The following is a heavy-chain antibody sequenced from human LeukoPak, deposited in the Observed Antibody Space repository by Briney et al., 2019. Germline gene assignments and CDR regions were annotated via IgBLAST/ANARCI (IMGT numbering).Heavy chain of an antibody. Sequence: GGSLRLSCAASGFTFSRHWMHWVRHAPGKGLVWVSRIISDGSSTSYADSVKGRFTISRDNAKNTLNLQMNSLRVEDTAVYYCARGHVPGSDRHWDYWGQGILVTVSS. CDR3: ARGHVPGSDRHWDY. CDR2: IISDGSST. D-gene: IGHD3-10*01. J-gene: IGHJ4*02. CDR1: GFTFSRHW. V-gene: IGHV3-74*01.